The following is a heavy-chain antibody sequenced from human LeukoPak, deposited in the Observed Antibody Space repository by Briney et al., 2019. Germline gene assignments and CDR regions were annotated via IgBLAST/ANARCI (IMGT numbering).Heavy chain of an antibody. V-gene: IGHV3-74*01. CDR3: ARVVGARAVDYFDY. CDR2: INSDGSST. D-gene: IGHD1-26*01. J-gene: IGHJ4*02. Sequence: GGSLRLSCAASGFTFSSYWMHWVRQAPGKGLVWVSRINSDGSSTSYADSVKGRFTISRDNAKNTLYLQMNSLRAEDTAVYYCARVVGARAVDYFDYWGQGTLVTVSS. CDR1: GFTFSSYW.